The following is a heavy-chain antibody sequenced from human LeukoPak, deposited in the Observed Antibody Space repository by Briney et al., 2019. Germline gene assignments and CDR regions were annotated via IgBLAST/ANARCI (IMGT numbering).Heavy chain of an antibody. CDR1: GFTFSTCG. CDR3: AKHRSGNYAFDY. CDR2: ITRGGGST. D-gene: IGHD1-26*01. V-gene: IGHV3-23*01. Sequence: GGSLRLSCAASGFTFSTCGMSWVRQAPGKGLEWVSVITRGGGSTYNADSVKGRFTISRDNSRNTLYLQMNNLRAEDTAVYYCAKHRSGNYAFDYWGQGTLVTVSS. J-gene: IGHJ4*02.